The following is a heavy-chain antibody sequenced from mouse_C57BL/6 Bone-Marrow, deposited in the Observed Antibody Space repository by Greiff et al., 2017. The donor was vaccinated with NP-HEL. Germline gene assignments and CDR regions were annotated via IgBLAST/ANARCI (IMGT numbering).Heavy chain of an antibody. D-gene: IGHD2-5*01. V-gene: IGHV1-81*01. CDR2: IYPSSGNT. CDR1: GYTFTSYG. Sequence: QVQLKESGAELARPGASVKLSCKASGYTFTSYGISWVKQRTGQGLEWIGEIYPSSGNTYYNEKFKGKATLTADKSSSTAYMELRSLTSEDSAVYFCASGGIVTFDYWGQGTTLTVSS. CDR3: ASGGIVTFDY. J-gene: IGHJ2*01.